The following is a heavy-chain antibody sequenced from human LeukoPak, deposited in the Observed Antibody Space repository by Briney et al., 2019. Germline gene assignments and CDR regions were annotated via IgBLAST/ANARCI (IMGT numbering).Heavy chain of an antibody. CDR3: ARDGVRGYSYGPNWFDH. V-gene: IGHV3-21*01. Sequence: PGGSLRLSCAASGFTFSNFWMHWVRQAPGKGLEWVSSISSSSSYIYYADSVKGQFTTSRDNAKNSLYLQMNGLRAEDTAVYYCARDGVRGYSYGPNWFDHWGQGTLVTVSS. CDR1: GFTFSNFW. D-gene: IGHD5-18*01. J-gene: IGHJ5*02. CDR2: ISSSSSYI.